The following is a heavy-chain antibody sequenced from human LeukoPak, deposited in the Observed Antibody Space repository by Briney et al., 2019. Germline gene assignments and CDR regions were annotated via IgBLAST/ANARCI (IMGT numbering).Heavy chain of an antibody. CDR3: AKGPNPSSSWQIDY. Sequence: GGSLRLSCAASGFTFDDYAMHWVRQAPGKGLEWVSTISGSGSNTYYADSVKGRFTISRDNSKNTLYLQMNSLRADDTAMYYCAKGPNPSSSWQIDYWGQGTLVTVSS. V-gene: IGHV3-23*01. CDR1: GFTFDDYA. D-gene: IGHD6-13*01. CDR2: ISGSGSNT. J-gene: IGHJ4*02.